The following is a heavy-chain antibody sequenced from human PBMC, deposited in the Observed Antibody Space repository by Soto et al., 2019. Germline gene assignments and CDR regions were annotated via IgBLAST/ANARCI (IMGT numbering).Heavy chain of an antibody. V-gene: IGHV4-30-2*01. J-gene: IGHJ4*02. CDR3: ARGPPLDYSGSYYLNY. CDR2: IYHSGST. D-gene: IGHD1-26*01. CDR1: GGSISSGGYS. Sequence: SETLSLTCAVSGGSISSGGYSWTWIRQPPGKGLEWIGYIYHSGSTNYNPSLKSRVTISADTSKNQFSLKLSSMTAADTAVYYCARGPPLDYSGSYYLNYWGQGTLVTVSS.